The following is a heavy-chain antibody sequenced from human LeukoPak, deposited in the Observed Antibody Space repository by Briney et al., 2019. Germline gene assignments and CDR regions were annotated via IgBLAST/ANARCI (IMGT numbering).Heavy chain of an antibody. J-gene: IGHJ4*02. CDR2: IYHSGST. V-gene: IGHV4-39*07. D-gene: IGHD3-22*01. CDR3: ARGEDDSSGRVDY. Sequence: SETLSLTCTVSGGSISSSSYYWGWIRQPPGKGLEWIGYIYHSGSTYYNPSLQSRVTMSVDRSKSQFSLRLSFVTVADTAVYYCARGEDDSSGRVDYWGQGTLVTVSS. CDR1: GGSISSSSYY.